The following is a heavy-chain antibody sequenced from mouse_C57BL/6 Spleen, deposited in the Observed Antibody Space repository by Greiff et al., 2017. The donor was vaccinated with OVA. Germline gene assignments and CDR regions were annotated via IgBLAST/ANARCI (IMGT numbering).Heavy chain of an antibody. D-gene: IGHD3-2*02. J-gene: IGHJ2*01. CDR1: GYTFTSYW. Sequence: QVQLQQPGAELVMPGASVKLSCKASGYTFTSYWMHWVKQRPGQGLEWIGEIDPSDSYPNYNQKFKGKSTLTVDKSSSTAYMQLSSLTSEDSAVYYCARRTAQGTGDYWGQGTTLTVSS. CDR2: IDPSDSYP. V-gene: IGHV1-69*01. CDR3: ARRTAQGTGDY.